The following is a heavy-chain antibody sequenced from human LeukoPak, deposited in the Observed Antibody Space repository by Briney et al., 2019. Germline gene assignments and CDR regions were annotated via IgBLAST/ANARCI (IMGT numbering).Heavy chain of an antibody. CDR2: IKSKTDGGTT. CDR1: GFTFSNAW. J-gene: IGHJ4*02. V-gene: IGHV3-15*01. D-gene: IGHD2-21*02. CDR3: TTEVLAYCGGDCTY. Sequence: PGGSLRLSCAASGFTFSNAWMSWVRQAPGKRLEWVGRIKSKTDGGTTDYAAPVKGRFTISRDDSKNTLYLQMNSLKTEDTAVYYCTTEVLAYCGGDCTYWGQGTLVTVSS.